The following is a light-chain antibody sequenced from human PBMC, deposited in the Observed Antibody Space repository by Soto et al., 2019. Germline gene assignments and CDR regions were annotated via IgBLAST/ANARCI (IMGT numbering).Light chain of an antibody. CDR2: GAS. CDR1: QSVSSN. Sequence: EIVMTQSPANLSVSPGERATLSCRASQSVSSNLDWYQQKPGQAPRHLIYGASTRATGIPARFSGSGSGTEFTLTISSLQSEDFAVYYCQQYNNWPPWTFGQGTKLEIK. J-gene: IGKJ2*02. CDR3: QQYNNWPPWT. V-gene: IGKV3-15*01.